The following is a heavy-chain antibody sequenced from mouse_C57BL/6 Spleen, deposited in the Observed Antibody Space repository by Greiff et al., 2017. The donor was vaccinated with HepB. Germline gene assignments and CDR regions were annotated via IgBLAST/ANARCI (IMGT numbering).Heavy chain of an antibody. CDR3: TGQGDDDAAGFAY. J-gene: IGHJ3*01. CDR1: GFTFSNYW. CDR2: IRLKSDNYAT. D-gene: IGHD2-4*01. Sequence: EVKLMESGGGLVQPGGSMKLSCVASGFTFSNYWMNWVRQSPEKGLEWVAQIRLKSDNYATHYAESVKGRFTISRDDSKSSVYLQMNTLRAEDTGIYYCTGQGDDDAAGFAYWGQGTLVTVSA. V-gene: IGHV6-3*01.